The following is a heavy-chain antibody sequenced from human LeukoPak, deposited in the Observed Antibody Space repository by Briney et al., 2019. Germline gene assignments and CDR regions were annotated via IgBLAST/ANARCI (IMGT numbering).Heavy chain of an antibody. CDR2: ISSSSTYI. V-gene: IGHV3-21*01. D-gene: IGHD5-18*01. CDR3: AGDYGDPAYSYGLTYFDS. Sequence: PGGSLRLSCAASGFTFSSDSMNWVRQAPGKGLEWVSSISSSSTYIYYADSVKGRFTISRDNAKNSLFLHMNSLRAEDTAVYYCAGDYGDPAYSYGLTYFDSWGQGTLVTVSS. J-gene: IGHJ4*02. CDR1: GFTFSSDS.